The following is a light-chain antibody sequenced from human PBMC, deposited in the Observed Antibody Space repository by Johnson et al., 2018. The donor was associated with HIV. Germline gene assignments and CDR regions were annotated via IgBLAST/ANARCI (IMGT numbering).Light chain of an antibody. Sequence: QSVLTQPPSVSAAPGQKVTISCSGSSSNIGNNYVSWYQQLPGTAPKLLIYENTKRPSGIPDRFSGSKSGTSATMGITGLPTGDEADSYFGTWDTSLSAGGVFGSGTKVTFL. CDR3: GTWDTSLSAGGV. CDR1: SSNIGNNY. CDR2: ENT. J-gene: IGLJ1*01. V-gene: IGLV1-51*02.